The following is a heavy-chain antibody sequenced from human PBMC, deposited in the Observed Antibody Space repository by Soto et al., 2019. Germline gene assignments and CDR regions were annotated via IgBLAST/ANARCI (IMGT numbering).Heavy chain of an antibody. CDR1: GGSISSYY. V-gene: IGHV4-59*08. CDR3: ATTSYGDYFDY. Sequence: SETLSLTCTVSGGSISSYYWSWIRQPPGKGPEWIGYIYYSGSTNYNPSLKSRVTISVDTSKNQFSLELSSVTAADTAVYYCATTSYGDYFDYWGQGTLVTVSS. CDR2: IYYSGST. D-gene: IGHD4-17*01. J-gene: IGHJ4*02.